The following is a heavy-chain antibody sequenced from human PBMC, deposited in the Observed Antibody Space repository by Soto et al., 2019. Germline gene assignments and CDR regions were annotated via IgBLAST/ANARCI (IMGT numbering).Heavy chain of an antibody. CDR2: IIPIFGTA. CDR1: GGTFSSYA. D-gene: IGHD6-13*01. CDR3: ASHILRQQLADYYYGMDV. Sequence: QVQLVQSGAEVKKPGSSVKVSCKASGGTFSSYAISWVRQAPGQGLEWMGGIIPIFGTANYPQKFQGRVTITADESTSTAYMELSSLRSEDTAVYYCASHILRQQLADYYYGMDVWGQGTTVTVSS. V-gene: IGHV1-69*01. J-gene: IGHJ6*02.